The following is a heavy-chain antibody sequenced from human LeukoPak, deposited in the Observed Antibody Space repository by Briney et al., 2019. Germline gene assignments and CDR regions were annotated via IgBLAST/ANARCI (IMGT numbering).Heavy chain of an antibody. CDR1: GYTFTGYY. Sequence: ASVKVSCKASGYTFTGYYMHWVRQAPGQGLEWMGWINPNSGGTNYAQKFQGRVTVTRDTSISTAYMELSRLRSDDTAVYYCARDDLFGELSNWFDPWGQGTLVTVSS. D-gene: IGHD3-10*01. CDR2: INPNSGGT. J-gene: IGHJ5*02. V-gene: IGHV1-2*02. CDR3: ARDDLFGELSNWFDP.